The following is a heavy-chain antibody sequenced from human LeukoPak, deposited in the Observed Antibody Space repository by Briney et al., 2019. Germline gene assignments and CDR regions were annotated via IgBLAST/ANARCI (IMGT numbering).Heavy chain of an antibody. Sequence: ASVKVSCKASGYTFPNYGISWVRQAPGQVLEWMGCISSYNGYTDYAQKLQFRVTMTTDTSTSTAYMELRSLRSDDTAVYYCARDGGATMVRGVATYDSWVQVTLVTVSS. D-gene: IGHD3-10*01. CDR2: ISSYNGYT. J-gene: IGHJ5*02. V-gene: IGHV1-18*01. CDR3: ARDGGATMVRGVATYDS. CDR1: GYTFPNYG.